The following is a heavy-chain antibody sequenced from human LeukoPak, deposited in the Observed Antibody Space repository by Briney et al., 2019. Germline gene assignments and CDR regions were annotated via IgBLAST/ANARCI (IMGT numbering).Heavy chain of an antibody. CDR1: GYTFTGYY. CDR2: INPKSGNT. CDR3: ARDERLEVRTRKFCMDV. J-gene: IGHJ6*03. V-gene: IGHV1-2*02. D-gene: IGHD1-7*01. Sequence: ASVTVSCKASGYTFTGYYMHWVRQPPGQGLEWMGWINPKSGNTNYAQKLQRRVTMTRDTYISTVYMELSRLSSDDTAVYYCARDERLEVRTRKFCMDVWGKGTTVTVSS.